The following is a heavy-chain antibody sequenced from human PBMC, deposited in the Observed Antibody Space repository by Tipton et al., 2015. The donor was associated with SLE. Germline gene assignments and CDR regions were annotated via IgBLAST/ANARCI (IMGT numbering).Heavy chain of an antibody. CDR3: ATVRLQRDGWYPWDF. Sequence: TLSLTCFVSGASVRSTSYHWGWIRQPPGKGLEWIGNIYYDGTAYSTPSLESRVSISVDTSKNQVSLRLASVTAADTAVYYCATVRLQRDGWYPWDFWGQGTLVTGSS. CDR2: IYYDGTA. CDR1: GASVRSTSYH. J-gene: IGHJ4*02. D-gene: IGHD6-19*01. V-gene: IGHV4-39*07.